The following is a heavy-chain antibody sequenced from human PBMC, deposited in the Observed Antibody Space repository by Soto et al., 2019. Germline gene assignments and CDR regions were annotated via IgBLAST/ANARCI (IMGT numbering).Heavy chain of an antibody. CDR3: TRQESYGSAPE. CDR2: IRDKASGYAT. Sequence: SGGSLRLSCAASGFIFSGSTMHWVRQASGKGLEWVGRIRDKASGYATAYAASVEGRFTISRDDSKSTAYLEMNSLKTDDTAVYYCTRQESYGSAPEWGQGTLVTVSS. V-gene: IGHV3-73*01. J-gene: IGHJ4*02. D-gene: IGHD3-10*01. CDR1: GFIFSGST.